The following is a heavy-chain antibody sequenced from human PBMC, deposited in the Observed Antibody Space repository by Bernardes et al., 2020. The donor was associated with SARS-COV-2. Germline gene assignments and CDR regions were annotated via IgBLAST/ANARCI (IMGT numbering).Heavy chain of an antibody. CDR2: IYYSGST. V-gene: IGHV4-59*12. J-gene: IGHJ2*01. D-gene: IGHD3-22*01. CDR1: GGSISSYY. Sequence: ETLSLTCTVSGGSISSYYWSWIRQPPGKGLEWIGYIYYSGSTNYNPSLKSRVTISVDTSKNQFSLKLSSVTAADTAVYYCARDREFDSSGYYYVWYFDLWGRCTLVPVSS. CDR3: ARDREFDSSGYYYVWYFDL.